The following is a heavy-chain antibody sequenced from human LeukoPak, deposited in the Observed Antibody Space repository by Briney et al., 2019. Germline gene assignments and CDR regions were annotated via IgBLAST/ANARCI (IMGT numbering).Heavy chain of an antibody. J-gene: IGHJ4*02. CDR3: ARDLSLSGWPFSFDY. Sequence: SETLSLTCAVYGGSFSSYYWSWIRQPPGKGLEWIGYIYYSGSTNYNPSLKSRVTISVDTSKNQFSLKLSSVTAADTAVYYCARDLSLSGWPFSFDYWGQGTLVTVSS. V-gene: IGHV4-59*01. D-gene: IGHD6-19*01. CDR1: GGSFSSYY. CDR2: IYYSGST.